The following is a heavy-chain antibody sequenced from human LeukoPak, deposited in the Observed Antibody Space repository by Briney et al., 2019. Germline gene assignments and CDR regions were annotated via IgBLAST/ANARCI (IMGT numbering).Heavy chain of an antibody. Sequence: PGGSLRLSCVASGFTFRSYWMRWVRQAPGKGVEGVANIKQDGSEAYYVDSVKGGFIISRDNAKNSLYLEMNSLRVDDTAAYYCARDKQVGATLLDFWGQGTLVTVSS. J-gene: IGHJ4*02. CDR1: GFTFRSYW. CDR2: IKQDGSEA. CDR3: ARDKQVGATLLDF. D-gene: IGHD1-26*01. V-gene: IGHV3-7*01.